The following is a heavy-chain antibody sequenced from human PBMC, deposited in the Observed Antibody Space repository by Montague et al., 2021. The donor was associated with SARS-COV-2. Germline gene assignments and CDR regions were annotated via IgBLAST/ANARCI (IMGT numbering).Heavy chain of an antibody. CDR3: ARTAGTDYTGYYYYAMDV. CDR2: IDWDDDK. Sequence: PALVKPTQTLTLTCTFSGFSLSTSGMRVSWIRQPPGKALEWLARIDWDDDKYYSTSLKTRLTISKDTSKNQVVLTMTNMDPVDTATYHCARTAGTDYTGYYYYAMDVWGQGTTVTVSS. J-gene: IGHJ6*02. CDR1: GFSLSTSGMR. D-gene: IGHD3-10*01. V-gene: IGHV2-70*04.